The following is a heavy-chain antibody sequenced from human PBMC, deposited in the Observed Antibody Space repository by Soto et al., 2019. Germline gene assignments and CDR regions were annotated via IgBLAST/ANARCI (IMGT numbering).Heavy chain of an antibody. V-gene: IGHV4-30-2*01. CDR3: ARGMTTVTTLDY. Sequence: PSETLSLTCAVSGCSISSGGYSWSWIRQPPGKGQERIGYIYHSGSTYYNPSLKSRITISIDRSKNQLSLKLSSVTAADTAVYYCARGMTTVTTLDYWGQGTLVTVS. CDR1: GCSISSGGYS. D-gene: IGHD4-4*01. J-gene: IGHJ4*02. CDR2: IYHSGST.